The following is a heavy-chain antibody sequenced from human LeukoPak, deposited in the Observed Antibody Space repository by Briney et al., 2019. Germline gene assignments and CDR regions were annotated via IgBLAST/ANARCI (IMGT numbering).Heavy chain of an antibody. V-gene: IGHV4-4*02. J-gene: IGHJ4*02. D-gene: IGHD1-14*01. CDR2: IHRSGSP. CDR3: AREILGGFNPGAY. CDR1: LDSTTSNF. Sequence: TSETLSLTCTVSLDSTTSNFWSWVRQPPGKGLDWIGEIHRSGSPNYNPSLQSRVTISIDRSRNQIVLELSSVTAADTAVYYCAREILGGFNPGAYWGQGTLVTVSS.